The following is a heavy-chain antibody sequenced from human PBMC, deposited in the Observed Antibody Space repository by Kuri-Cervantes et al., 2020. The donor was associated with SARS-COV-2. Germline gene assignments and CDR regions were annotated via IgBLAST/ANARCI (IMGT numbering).Heavy chain of an antibody. Sequence: GGSLRLSCAASGLPFNFNSYSMNWVRQAPGKGLEWVSSISRSSYIFYADSVKGRFTISRDNAKNSLYLQMNSLRAEDTAVYYCARLIAPGESSGSGWNDYWGQGTLVTAPQ. CDR2: ISRSSYI. CDR1: GLPFNFNSYS. CDR3: ARLIAPGESSGSGWNDY. D-gene: IGHD6-19*01. V-gene: IGHV3-21*01. J-gene: IGHJ4*02.